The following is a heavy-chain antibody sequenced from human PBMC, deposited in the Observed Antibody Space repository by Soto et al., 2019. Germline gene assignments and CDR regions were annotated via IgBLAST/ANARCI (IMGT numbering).Heavy chain of an antibody. Sequence: SETLSLTCSVYGGSFSGYYWSWILQPPGKGLEWIGEINHSGSTNYNPSLKSRVTISVDTSKNQFSLKLSSVTAADTAVYYCARENRCIAAAGRRNWFDPWGQGTLVTVSS. D-gene: IGHD6-13*01. V-gene: IGHV4-34*01. CDR2: INHSGST. CDR3: ARENRCIAAAGRRNWFDP. CDR1: GGSFSGYY. J-gene: IGHJ5*02.